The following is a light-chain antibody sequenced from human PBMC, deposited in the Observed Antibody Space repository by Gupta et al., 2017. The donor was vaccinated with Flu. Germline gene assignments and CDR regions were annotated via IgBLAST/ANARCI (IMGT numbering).Light chain of an antibody. V-gene: IGKV1-39*01. CDR3: QQSDLAPIT. CDR1: QYISTY. J-gene: IGKJ4*01. CDR2: AAS. Sequence: DIQITQSPSSLSASVGDRVTITCRASQYISTYLNWFQHKPGEVPKVLIFAASSMQTAVPSRFGGSGSGTNFTLTVARLQPEDFATYYCQQSDLAPITFGGGTKVQIK.